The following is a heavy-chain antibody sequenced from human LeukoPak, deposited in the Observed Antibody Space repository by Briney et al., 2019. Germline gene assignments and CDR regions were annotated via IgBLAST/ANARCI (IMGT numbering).Heavy chain of an antibody. D-gene: IGHD5-24*01. CDR3: ARPTVEMATSGYFDY. J-gene: IGHJ4*02. Sequence: PGGSLRLSCAASGFTFSSYAMHWVRQAPGKGLEWVAVISYDGSNKYYADSVKGRFTISRDSSKNTLYLQMNSLRAEDTAVYYCARPTVEMATSGYFDYWGQGTLVTVSS. CDR1: GFTFSSYA. V-gene: IGHV3-30*04. CDR2: ISYDGSNK.